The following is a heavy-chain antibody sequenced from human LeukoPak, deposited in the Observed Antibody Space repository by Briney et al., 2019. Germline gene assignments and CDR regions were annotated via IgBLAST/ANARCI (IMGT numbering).Heavy chain of an antibody. J-gene: IGHJ4*02. D-gene: IGHD5-12*01. CDR2: INHSGST. CDR3: ARRQRLEWLRFKGGFDY. V-gene: IGHV4-34*01. Sequence: PSETLSLTCAVYGGSFSGYYWSWTRQPPGKGLEWIGEINHSGSTNYNPSLKSRVTISVDTSKNQFSLKLSSVTAADTAVYYCARRQRLEWLRFKGGFDYWGQGTLVTVSS. CDR1: GGSFSGYY.